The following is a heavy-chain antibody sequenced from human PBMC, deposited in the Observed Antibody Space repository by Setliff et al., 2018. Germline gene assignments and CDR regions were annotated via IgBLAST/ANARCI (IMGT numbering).Heavy chain of an antibody. Sequence: GESLTISCATSGFTFRDYSMVWVRQVPGKGLEWVAGVIQVGSGVYADSVKGRSTISRDNSKNNFFLQINNLRAADTATYYCAKDRVNDGFWDFDSWGQGIMVTVSS. J-gene: IGHJ4*02. CDR3: AKDRVNDGFWDFDS. V-gene: IGHV3-23*01. CDR1: GFTFRDYS. CDR2: VIQVGSG. D-gene: IGHD1-26*01.